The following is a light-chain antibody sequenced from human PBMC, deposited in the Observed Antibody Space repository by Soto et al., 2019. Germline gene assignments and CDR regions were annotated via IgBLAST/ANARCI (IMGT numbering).Light chain of an antibody. J-gene: IGKJ2*01. Sequence: DIQMTQSPSSLSASVGDRVTITCRASQTINAYLNWYQQKPGKAPKLLIYAASSLQSGVPSRFSGSGSRTDVTLTISSLQPEDFATYYCQESYRTPRTFGQGTRLEI. CDR3: QESYRTPRT. CDR2: AAS. CDR1: QTINAY. V-gene: IGKV1-39*01.